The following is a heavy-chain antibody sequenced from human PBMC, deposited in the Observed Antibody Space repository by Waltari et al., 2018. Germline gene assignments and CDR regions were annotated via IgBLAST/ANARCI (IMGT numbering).Heavy chain of an antibody. D-gene: IGHD5-12*01. CDR2: IRYDGSNK. CDR3: AKDRSIPDGYNYYY. V-gene: IGHV3-30*02. J-gene: IGHJ4*02. Sequence: QVQLVESGGGVVQPGGSLRLSCAASGFTFSSSGMHWVRPAPGKGLEWVAFIRYDGSNKYYADSVKGRFTISRDNSKNTLYLQMNSLRAEDTAVYYCAKDRSIPDGYNYYYWGQGTLVTVSS. CDR1: GFTFSSSG.